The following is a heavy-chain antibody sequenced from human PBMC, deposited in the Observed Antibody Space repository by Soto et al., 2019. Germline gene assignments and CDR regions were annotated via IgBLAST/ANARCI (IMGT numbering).Heavy chain of an antibody. CDR1: GGSISSGGYY. CDR3: ARKVGATGYFDY. D-gene: IGHD1-26*01. J-gene: IGHJ4*02. Sequence: SETLSLTCTVSGGSISSGGYYWSWIRQHPGKGLEWIGYIYYSGSTYYNPSLKSRVTISVDTSKNPFSLKLSSVTAADTAVYYCARKVGATGYFDYWGQGTLVTVSS. V-gene: IGHV4-31*03. CDR2: IYYSGST.